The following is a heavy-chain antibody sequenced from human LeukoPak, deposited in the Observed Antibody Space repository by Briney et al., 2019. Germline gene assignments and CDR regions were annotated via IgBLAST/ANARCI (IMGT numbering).Heavy chain of an antibody. Sequence: SETLSLTCTVSGGSISSYYWSWIRQPPGKGLEWIGYIYYSGSTNYNPSLKSRVTISVDTCKNQFSLKLSSVTAADTAVYYCARTNYGDYDMDYWGQGTLVTVSS. CDR2: IYYSGST. V-gene: IGHV4-59*01. D-gene: IGHD4-17*01. CDR1: GGSISSYY. J-gene: IGHJ4*02. CDR3: ARTNYGDYDMDY.